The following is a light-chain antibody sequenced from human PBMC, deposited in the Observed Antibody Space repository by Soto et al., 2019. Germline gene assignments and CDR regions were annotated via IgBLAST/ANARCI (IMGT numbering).Light chain of an antibody. CDR1: QSISAW. CDR2: KAS. CDR3: QQYHSYPLT. V-gene: IGKV1-5*03. Sequence: DIQMTQSPSTLSASVGERVTITCRASQSISAWLAWYQQKPGKAPKLLIYKASNVESGVPSRFIGSGSGTEFTLTISSLQPDDFATYYCQQYHSYPLTFGQGTRLEIK. J-gene: IGKJ5*01.